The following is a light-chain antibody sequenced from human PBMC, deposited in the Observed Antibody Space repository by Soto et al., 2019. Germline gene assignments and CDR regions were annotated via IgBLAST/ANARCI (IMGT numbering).Light chain of an antibody. CDR3: HSRA. V-gene: IGKV1-5*01. CDR1: QSIDRW. Sequence: IWMTQSPSTLPASVGDRVTITCRASQSIDRWLAWYQQRPGKAPKLLIYDASTLESGVPSRFSGSGSETEFTLTISRLQPDDFATYFCHSRAFGQGTRLEIK. J-gene: IGKJ5*01. CDR2: DAS.